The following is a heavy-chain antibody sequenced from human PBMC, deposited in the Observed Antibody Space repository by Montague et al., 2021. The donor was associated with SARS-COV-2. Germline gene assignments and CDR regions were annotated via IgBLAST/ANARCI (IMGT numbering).Heavy chain of an antibody. CDR1: GFYFSYA. Sequence: SLRLSCAASGFYFSYAMHWVRQAPGKGLEWVALISNDGSNKHYAGSVKGRFTISRDNSKSTLYLQMNSLRTEDAAVYYCAREGGSFHDGGYFDYWGQGSLVTVSS. CDR3: AREGGSFHDGGYFDY. V-gene: IGHV3-30*04. D-gene: IGHD1-26*01. J-gene: IGHJ4*02. CDR2: ISNDGSNK.